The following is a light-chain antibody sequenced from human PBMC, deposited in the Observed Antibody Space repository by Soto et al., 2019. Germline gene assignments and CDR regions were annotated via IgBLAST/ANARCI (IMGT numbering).Light chain of an antibody. CDR1: SSNIGNNF. CDR2: DNN. J-gene: IGLJ2*01. Sequence: QSVLTQPPSVSAAPGQTVTISCSGGSSNIGNNFVSWYQQLPGTAPKLLIYDNNKRPSGIPDRFSASRSATSATLAITGLQTGDGAVYYCGTRDTSLSGGLFGGGTQLTVL. CDR3: GTRDTSLSGGL. V-gene: IGLV1-51*01.